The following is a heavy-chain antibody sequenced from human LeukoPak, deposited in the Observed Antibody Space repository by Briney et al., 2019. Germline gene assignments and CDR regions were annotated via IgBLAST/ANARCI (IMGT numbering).Heavy chain of an antibody. J-gene: IGHJ4*02. V-gene: IGHV3-30-3*01. CDR2: ISYDGSNK. CDR1: GFTFSSYA. Sequence: GRSLRLSCAASGFTFSSYAMHWARQAPGKGLEWVAVISYDGSNKYYADSVKGRFTISRDNYKNTLYLQMNSLRAEDTAVYYCARLWFGESHFDYWGQGTLVTVSS. CDR3: ARLWFGESHFDY. D-gene: IGHD3-10*01.